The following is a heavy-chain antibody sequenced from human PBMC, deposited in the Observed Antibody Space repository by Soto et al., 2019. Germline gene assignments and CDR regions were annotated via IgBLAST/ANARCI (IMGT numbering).Heavy chain of an antibody. CDR1: GGSFSGYY. Sequence: PSETLSLTCAVYGGSFSGYYWSWIRQPLGKGLEWIGEINHSGSTNYNPSLKSRVTISVDTSKNQFSLKLSSVTAADTAVYYCARGRIAARPASPPGLTRKRSFDYWGQGTLVTVSS. J-gene: IGHJ4*02. V-gene: IGHV4-34*01. D-gene: IGHD6-6*01. CDR2: INHSGST. CDR3: ARGRIAARPASPPGLTRKRSFDY.